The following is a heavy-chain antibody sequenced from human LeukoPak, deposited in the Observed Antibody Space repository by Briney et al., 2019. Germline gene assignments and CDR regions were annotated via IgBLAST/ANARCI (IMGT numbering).Heavy chain of an antibody. CDR1: GFTFSSYS. Sequence: GGSLRLSCAASGFTFSSYSMNWVRQAPGKGLEWVSSISSSSSYIYYADSVKGRFTISRDNAKNSLYLQMNSLRAEDTAVYYCARDLRVPAATYYYYGMDVWGQGTTVTVSS. J-gene: IGHJ6*02. CDR2: ISSSSSYI. CDR3: ARDLRVPAATYYYYGMDV. V-gene: IGHV3-21*01. D-gene: IGHD2-2*01.